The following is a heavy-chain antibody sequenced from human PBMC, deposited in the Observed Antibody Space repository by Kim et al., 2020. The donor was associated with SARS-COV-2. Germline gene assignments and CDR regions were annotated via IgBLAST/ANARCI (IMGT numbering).Heavy chain of an antibody. CDR2: INHSGST. J-gene: IGHJ4*02. Sequence: SETLSLTCAVYGGSFSGYYWSWIRQPPGKGLEWIGEINHSGSTNYNPSLKSRVTISVDTSKNQFSLKLSSVTAADTAVYYCAREIPTYYDFWSGYYYFDYWGQGTLVTVSS. CDR3: AREIPTYYDFWSGYYYFDY. D-gene: IGHD3-3*01. V-gene: IGHV4-34*01. CDR1: GGSFSGYY.